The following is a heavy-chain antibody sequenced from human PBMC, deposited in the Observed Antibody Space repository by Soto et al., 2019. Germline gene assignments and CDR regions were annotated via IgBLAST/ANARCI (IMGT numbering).Heavy chain of an antibody. V-gene: IGHV3-23*01. J-gene: IGHJ4*02. CDR1: GFTFSNYA. CDR2: ISGSDSNT. CDR3: AKDQYSGSPGKPDY. D-gene: IGHD1-26*01. Sequence: GGSLRLSCAASGFTFSNYALSWVRQAPGKGLEWVSTISGSDSNTYYADSVKGRFTISRDSPKNTLYLQMMSLRAEDTAIYFCAKDQYSGSPGKPDYWGQGTLVTVSS.